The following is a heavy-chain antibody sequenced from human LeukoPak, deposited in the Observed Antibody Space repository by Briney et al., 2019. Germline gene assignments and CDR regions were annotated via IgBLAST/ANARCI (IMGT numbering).Heavy chain of an antibody. CDR3: AREERWYYYGSGSYYKALDV. D-gene: IGHD3-10*01. CDR1: GYTFTSYA. Sequence: ASVKVSCKASGYTFTSYAMSWVRQAPGQGLEWMGWINTNTGNPTYAQGFTGRFVFSLDTSVSTAYLQISSLKAEDTAVYYCAREERWYYYGSGSYYKALDVWGQGTTVTVSS. CDR2: INTNTGNP. V-gene: IGHV7-4-1*02. J-gene: IGHJ6*02.